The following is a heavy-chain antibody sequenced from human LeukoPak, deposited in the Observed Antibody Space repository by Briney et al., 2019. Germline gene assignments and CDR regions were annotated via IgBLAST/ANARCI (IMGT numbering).Heavy chain of an antibody. J-gene: IGHJ5*02. CDR3: ARGYCSGGSCYRYNWFDP. CDR2: INPNSGGT. V-gene: IGHV1-2*02. D-gene: IGHD2-15*01. CDR1: GYTFTGYY. Sequence: GASVKVSCKASGYTFTGYYLHWVRQAPGQGLEWMGWINPNSGGTNYAQKFQGRVTMTRDTSMSTAYMELSRLRSDDTAVYYCARGYCSGGSCYRYNWFDPWGQGTLVTVSS.